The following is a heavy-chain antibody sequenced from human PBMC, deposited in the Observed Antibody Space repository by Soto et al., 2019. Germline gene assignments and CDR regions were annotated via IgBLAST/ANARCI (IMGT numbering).Heavy chain of an antibody. Sequence: VQLLESGGGLVQPGGSLRLSCAASGLTLSSYGMSWVRQAPGKGLEWVSVISESDSTYYADSVKGRFTISRDNSKNTLYLQMNSLRAEDTAVYYCARDYYDSSGYSYDAFDIWGQGTMVTVSS. CDR1: GLTLSSYG. J-gene: IGHJ3*02. V-gene: IGHV3-23*01. CDR3: ARDYYDSSGYSYDAFDI. CDR2: ISESDST. D-gene: IGHD3-22*01.